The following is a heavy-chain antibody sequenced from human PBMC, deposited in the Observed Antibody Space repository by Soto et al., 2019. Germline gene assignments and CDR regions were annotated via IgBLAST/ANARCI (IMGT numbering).Heavy chain of an antibody. CDR2: TYYKSKWYY. J-gene: IGHJ6*03. V-gene: IGHV6-1*01. CDR3: ARVSCDDVSGHYYMDV. Sequence: QVQLQQSSPGLVKPSQALSLTCDISGDSVSSNSAGWNWIRQTPSRGLEWLGRTYYKSKWYYTYAASVKSRITVSPDTSKNQFSLQLTSVTPEDTAVYYCARVSCDDVSGHYYMDVWDKGTTVTVSS. CDR1: GDSVSSNSAG. D-gene: IGHD1-26*01.